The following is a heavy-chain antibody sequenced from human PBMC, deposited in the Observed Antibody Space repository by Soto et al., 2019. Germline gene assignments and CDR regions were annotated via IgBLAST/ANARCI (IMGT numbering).Heavy chain of an antibody. CDR3: ARSSGDDFFYYGMDV. CDR1: GASITSHY. Sequence: LSLTCYVSGASITSHYWSWIRQSAGEGLQWVGRVYARGATNYNPSLKSRVTISGDTSKNQFSLKLTSVTAADTAVYYCARSSGDDFFYYGMDVWGHGTTVTVSS. D-gene: IGHD4-17*01. V-gene: IGHV4-59*10. J-gene: IGHJ6*02. CDR2: VYARGAT.